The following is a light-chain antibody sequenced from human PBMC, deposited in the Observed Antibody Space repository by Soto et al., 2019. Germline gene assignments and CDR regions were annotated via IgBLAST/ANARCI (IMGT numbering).Light chain of an antibody. CDR3: QQYNNWLT. CDR1: QSVSIN. Sequence: EIVITHSPATLSVSPGERATLSCRASQSVSINLAWYQQKPGQAPRLLIYGASTRATGIPARFSGSGSGTEFTLTISSLQSEDFAVYYCQQYNNWLTFGGGTKVEIK. CDR2: GAS. J-gene: IGKJ4*01. V-gene: IGKV3-15*01.